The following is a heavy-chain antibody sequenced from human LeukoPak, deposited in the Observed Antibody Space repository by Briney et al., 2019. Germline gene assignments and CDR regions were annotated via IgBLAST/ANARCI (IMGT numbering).Heavy chain of an antibody. J-gene: IGHJ4*02. D-gene: IGHD2-15*01. CDR2: ISTYNGNT. CDR1: GYTLTNYG. Sequence: ASVKVSCKSSGYTLTNYGITWVRQAPGQGLEWMGWISTYNGNTNYAQKFQGRVTMTTDTSTGTAYMEVRSLRSDDTAMYYCARVCHWDIDNTRGDPVDYWGQGTLVTVSS. CDR3: ARVCHWDIDNTRGDPVDY. V-gene: IGHV1-18*01.